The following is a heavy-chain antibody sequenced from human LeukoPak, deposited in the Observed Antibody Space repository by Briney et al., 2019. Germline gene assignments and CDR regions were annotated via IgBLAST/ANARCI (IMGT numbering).Heavy chain of an antibody. Sequence: PGGSLRLSCAASGFTFSSYAMHWVRQAPGKGLEWVAVIPYDGSNKYYADSVKGRFTISRDNSKNTLYLQMNSLRAEDTAVYYCARDRLTYYYGSGSYDPRGQGTLVTVSS. CDR1: GFTFSSYA. CDR3: ARDRLTYYYGSGSYDP. V-gene: IGHV3-30*04. D-gene: IGHD3-10*01. CDR2: IPYDGSNK. J-gene: IGHJ5*02.